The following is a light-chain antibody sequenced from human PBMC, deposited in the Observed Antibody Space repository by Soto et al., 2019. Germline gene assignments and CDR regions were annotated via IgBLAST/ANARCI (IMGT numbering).Light chain of an antibody. V-gene: IGLV1-44*01. J-gene: IGLJ1*01. CDR3: AAWDDSLNGYV. Sequence: SVLTQPRSASGTPGQSVTISCSGSSSNIRSNAVNWYQQLPGTAPKLLIYSNNQRPSGVPDRFSGSKSGTSASLAISGLQSEDEADYYCAAWDDSLNGYVFGIGTKVTVL. CDR2: SNN. CDR1: SSNIRSNA.